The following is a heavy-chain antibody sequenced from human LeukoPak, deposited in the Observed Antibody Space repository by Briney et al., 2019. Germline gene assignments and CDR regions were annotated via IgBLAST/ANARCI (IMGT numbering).Heavy chain of an antibody. J-gene: IGHJ4*02. V-gene: IGHV3-9*01. CDR1: GFTFDDYA. Sequence: GGSLGLSCAASGFTFDDYAMHWVRQAPGKGLERVSGISWNSGSIGYADSVKGRFTISRDNAKNSLYLQMNSLRAEDTALYYCAKAARFGGHFDYWGQGTLVTVSS. CDR3: AKAARFGGHFDY. CDR2: ISWNSGSI. D-gene: IGHD3-10*01.